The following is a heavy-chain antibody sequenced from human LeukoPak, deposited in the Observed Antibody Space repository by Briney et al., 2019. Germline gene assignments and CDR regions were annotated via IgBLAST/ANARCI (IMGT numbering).Heavy chain of an antibody. V-gene: IGHV2-5*02. J-gene: IGHJ4*02. CDR3: AHSAGYSSDYYDY. D-gene: IGHD6-25*01. CDR1: GFSLTTSGVG. Sequence: SGPTLVKPTQTLMLTCTFSGFSLTTSGVGVGWIRQPPGKAPEWLARIHWDSDKRYRPSLRNRLNINKDTSKDQVVLTMTNMDPVDTATYYCAHSAGYSSDYYDYWGQGIRVTVSS. CDR2: IHWDSDK.